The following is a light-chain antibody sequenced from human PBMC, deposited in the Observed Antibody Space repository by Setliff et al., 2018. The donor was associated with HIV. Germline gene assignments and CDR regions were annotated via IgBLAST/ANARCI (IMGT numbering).Light chain of an antibody. CDR3: QVWHFSDHYV. CDR1: KIGRKS. Sequence: SYELTQPPSVSVAPGKTARITCGGNKIGRKSVHWYQQKPGQAPVLVVYDDRDGPSETADRFSGSKSGNVATLTISRVEAGDEADYYCQVWHFSDHYVFGTGTKVTVL. CDR2: DDR. V-gene: IGLV3-21*03. J-gene: IGLJ1*01.